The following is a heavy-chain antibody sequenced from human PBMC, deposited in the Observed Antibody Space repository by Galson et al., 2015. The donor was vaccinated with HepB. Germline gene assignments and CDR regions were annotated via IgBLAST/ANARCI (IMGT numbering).Heavy chain of an antibody. CDR2: ISYDGNNR. D-gene: IGHD3-10*01. V-gene: IGHV3-30-3*01. CDR1: GFTFSIYT. J-gene: IGHJ3*02. Sequence: SLRLSCAASGFTFSIYTMHWVRQAPGKGLEWVAVISYDGNNRYYADSVKGRFTISRDNSENTLYLQMNSLRAEDTAVYYCAKTPQYYYGSGGSGGAFDIWGQGTMVTVSS. CDR3: AKTPQYYYGSGGSGGAFDI.